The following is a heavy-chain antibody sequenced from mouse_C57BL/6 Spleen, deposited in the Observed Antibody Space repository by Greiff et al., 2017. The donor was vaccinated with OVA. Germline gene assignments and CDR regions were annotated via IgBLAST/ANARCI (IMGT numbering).Heavy chain of an antibody. CDR3: ARESSYYCNYGYYAMDY. J-gene: IGHJ4*01. CDR2: ISYDGSN. Sequence: VQLKESGPGLVKPSQSLSLTCSVTGYSITSGYYWNWIRQFPGNKLEWMGYISYDGSNNYNPSLKNRISITRDTSKNQFFLKLNSVTTEDTATYYCARESSYYCNYGYYAMDYWGQGTSVTVSS. V-gene: IGHV3-6*01. D-gene: IGHD2-10*01. CDR1: GYSITSGYY.